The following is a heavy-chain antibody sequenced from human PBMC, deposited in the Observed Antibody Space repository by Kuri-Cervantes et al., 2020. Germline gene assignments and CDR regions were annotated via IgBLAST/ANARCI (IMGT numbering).Heavy chain of an antibody. Sequence: ASVKVSCKASGYTFTSYDISWVRQAPGQGLEWMGWISAYNGNTNYAQKLQGRVTMTTDTSTSTAYMELRSLRSEDTAVYYCARAAAGTFKHYFDYWGQGTLVTVSS. D-gene: IGHD6-13*01. J-gene: IGHJ4*02. CDR3: ARAAAGTFKHYFDY. CDR2: ISAYNGNT. V-gene: IGHV1-18*01. CDR1: GYTFTSYD.